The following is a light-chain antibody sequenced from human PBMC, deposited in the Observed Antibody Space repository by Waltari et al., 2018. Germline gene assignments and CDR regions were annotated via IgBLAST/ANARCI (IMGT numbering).Light chain of an antibody. J-gene: IGKJ1*01. CDR1: QDISKY. CDR3: QQYDNLPVT. V-gene: IGKV1-33*01. Sequence: DIQMTQSPSSLSASVRDRVTITCQASQDISKYLSWYQQKPGKAPKLLIYGASNLETGVPSRFSGSGSRTEFTFTISSLQPEDVARYYCQQYDNLPVTFGQGTKVEIK. CDR2: GAS.